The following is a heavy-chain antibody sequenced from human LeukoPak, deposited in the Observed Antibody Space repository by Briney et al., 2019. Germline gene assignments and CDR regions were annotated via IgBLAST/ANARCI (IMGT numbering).Heavy chain of an antibody. CDR2: IYYSGST. CDR3: ASAYYYDSSGAFDY. D-gene: IGHD3-22*01. J-gene: IGHJ4*02. Sequence: SETLSLTCTVSGGSISSYYWSWLRQPPGKGLEGIGYIYYSGSTNYNPSLKSRVTISVDTSKNQFSLKLSSVTAADTAVYYCASAYYYDSSGAFDYWGQGTLVTVSS. V-gene: IGHV4-59*01. CDR1: GGSISSYY.